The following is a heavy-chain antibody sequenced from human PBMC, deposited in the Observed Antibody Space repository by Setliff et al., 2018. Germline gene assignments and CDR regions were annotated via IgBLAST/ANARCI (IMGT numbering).Heavy chain of an antibody. J-gene: IGHJ2*01. D-gene: IGHD2-21*01. V-gene: IGHV4-34*01. CDR1: GGSFSGYQ. CDR2: MNHSGST. Sequence: SETLSLTCVVSGGSFSGYQWSWIRQPPGTGLDWTGEMNHSGSTNYSPSLKSRVSISVDKSSNQFSLKLTSVTAADTAVYYCARAQVVFAISAPVWYFEFWGRGTQVTVSS. CDR3: ARAQVVFAISAPVWYFEF.